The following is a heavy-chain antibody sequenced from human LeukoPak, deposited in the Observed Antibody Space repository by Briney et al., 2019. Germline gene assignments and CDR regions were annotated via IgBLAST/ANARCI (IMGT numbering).Heavy chain of an antibody. CDR3: ARQGEYSGYQAFDY. CDR1: GGSISSGGYY. Sequence: QTSETLSLTCTVSGGSISSGGYYWSWIRQPPGKGLEWIGYIYHSGSTYYNPSLKSRVTISVDTSKNQFSLKLSSVTAADTAVYYCARQGEYSGYQAFDYWGQGTLVTVSS. V-gene: IGHV4-30-2*01. CDR2: IYHSGST. J-gene: IGHJ4*02. D-gene: IGHD5-12*01.